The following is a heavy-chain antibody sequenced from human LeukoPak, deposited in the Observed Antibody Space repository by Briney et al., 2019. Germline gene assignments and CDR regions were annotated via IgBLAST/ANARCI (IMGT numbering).Heavy chain of an antibody. J-gene: IGHJ5*02. CDR2: INHSGST. Sequence: SETLSLTCAVYGGSFSGYYWSWIRQPPGKGLEWIGEINHSGSTNYNPSLKSRVTISVDTSKNQFSLKLSSVTAADTAVYYCAIITIFKGFDPWGQGTLVTVSS. V-gene: IGHV4-34*01. CDR3: AIITIFKGFDP. CDR1: GGSFSGYY. D-gene: IGHD3-3*01.